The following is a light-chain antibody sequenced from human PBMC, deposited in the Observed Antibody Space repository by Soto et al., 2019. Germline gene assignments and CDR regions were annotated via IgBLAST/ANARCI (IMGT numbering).Light chain of an antibody. CDR3: QQYFNWPLTWT. CDR2: GAS. V-gene: IGKV3-15*01. J-gene: IGKJ3*01. CDR1: QSIRTN. Sequence: EIVLTQSPATLSVSAGGTVTLSCRASQSIRTNVAWYQQIPGRAPRLLVYGASTRATGVPASFSGSGSGIEFTLTISSLQSEDSAFYYCQQYFNWPLTWTFGPGTKVQIK.